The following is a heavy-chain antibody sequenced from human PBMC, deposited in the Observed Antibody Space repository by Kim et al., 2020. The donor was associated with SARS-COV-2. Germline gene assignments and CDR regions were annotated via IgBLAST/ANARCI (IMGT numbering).Heavy chain of an antibody. J-gene: IGHJ6*02. D-gene: IGHD1-26*01. CDR3: AKDIRWELLGTAGMDV. Sequence: YADSVKGRFNNTRDNAKNYLYLQMNSLRPEDTDLYYCAKDIRWELLGTAGMDVWGQGTTVTVSS. V-gene: IGHV3-9*01.